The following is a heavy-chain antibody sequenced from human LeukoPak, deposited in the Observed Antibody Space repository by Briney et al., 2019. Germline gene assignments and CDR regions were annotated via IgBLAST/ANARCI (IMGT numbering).Heavy chain of an antibody. CDR3: AREYLSSSFDY. CDR1: GYTFTGYY. CDR2: INPNSGGT. J-gene: IGHJ4*02. Sequence: ASVKVSCEASGYTFTGYYMHWVRQAPGQGLGWMGWINPNSGGTNYAQKFQGRVTMTRDTSISTAYMELSRLRSDDTAVYYCAREYLSSSFDYWGQGTLVTVSS. D-gene: IGHD6-6*01. V-gene: IGHV1-2*02.